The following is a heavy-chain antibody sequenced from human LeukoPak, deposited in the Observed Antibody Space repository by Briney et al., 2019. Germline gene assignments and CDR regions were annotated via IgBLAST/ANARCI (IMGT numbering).Heavy chain of an antibody. J-gene: IGHJ4*02. D-gene: IGHD5-12*01. V-gene: IGHV4-59*01. Sequence: PSETLSLTCTVSGGSISTYYWSWIRQPPGKGLEWIGYIYHSGSTKYNPSLKSRVTISVDTSQNQFSLKLSSVTAADTAVYYCARDGYSGSDALWGQGTLVTVSS. CDR1: GGSISTYY. CDR2: IYHSGST. CDR3: ARDGYSGSDAL.